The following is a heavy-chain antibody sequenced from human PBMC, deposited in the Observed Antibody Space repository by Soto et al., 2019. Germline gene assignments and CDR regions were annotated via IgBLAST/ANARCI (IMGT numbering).Heavy chain of an antibody. V-gene: IGHV2-26*01. CDR3: ARMADTVTSFDY. CDR2: IFSNDEK. D-gene: IGHD4-17*01. CDR1: GFSLSNGRMG. J-gene: IGHJ4*02. Sequence: QVTLKESGPVLVKPTETLTLTCTVSGFSLSNGRMGVSWIRQPPGMALEWLAHIFSNDEKSYSTSLKSRLTISRDTSKSQVVLTITNMDPVDTATYFCARMADTVTSFDYWGQGTLVTVSS.